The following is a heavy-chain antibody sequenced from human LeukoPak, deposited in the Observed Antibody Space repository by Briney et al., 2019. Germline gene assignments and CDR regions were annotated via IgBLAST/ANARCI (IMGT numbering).Heavy chain of an antibody. CDR2: IFTSGST. J-gene: IGHJ4*02. Sequence: SETPSLTCAVSGASINSGSYYWSWIRQPAGKGLEWIGRIFTSGSTNYNPSLKSRVTISVDRSKNQFSLKLSSVTAADTAVYYCASQLGYFDFWGQGTLVTVSS. V-gene: IGHV4-61*02. D-gene: IGHD6-6*01. CDR3: ASQLGYFDF. CDR1: GASINSGSYY.